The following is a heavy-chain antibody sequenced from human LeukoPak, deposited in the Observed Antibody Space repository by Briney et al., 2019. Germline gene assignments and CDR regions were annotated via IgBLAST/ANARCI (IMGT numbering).Heavy chain of an antibody. V-gene: IGHV4-31*03. CDR3: ARVRSFWFDP. CDR1: GGSISSGGYY. J-gene: IGHJ5*02. CDR2: IYYSGST. Sequence: SQTLSLTCTVSGGSISSGGYYWSWIRQHPGKGLEWIGYIYYSGSTDYNPSLKSRVTISVDTSKNQFSLKLSSVTAADTAVYYCARVRSFWFDPWGQGTVVTVSS.